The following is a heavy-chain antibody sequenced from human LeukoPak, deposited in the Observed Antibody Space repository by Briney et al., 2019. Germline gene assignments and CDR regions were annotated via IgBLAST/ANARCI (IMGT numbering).Heavy chain of an antibody. Sequence: GASVTVSCKASGYVFTSFGINWVRQAPGQGLEWMGWMSPHTGNTQYTQKLQGRLTMTTDTSTSTAYMDLRSLISDDTAVYFCARGGYYGSGSFPDYWGQGTLVTVSS. J-gene: IGHJ4*02. CDR3: ARGGYYGSGSFPDY. V-gene: IGHV1-18*01. CDR1: GYVFTSFG. D-gene: IGHD3-10*01. CDR2: MSPHTGNT.